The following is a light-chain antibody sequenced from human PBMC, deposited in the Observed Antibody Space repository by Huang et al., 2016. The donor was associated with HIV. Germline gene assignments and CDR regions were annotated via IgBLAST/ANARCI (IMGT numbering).Light chain of an antibody. Sequence: DIQMTQSPSTLSASVGDRVTITCRASQSISNWLAWYQQKPVKAPKLLIYKASSLESGVPSRFIGSGSETEFTLTISSLQPDDFATYYCQQYNTYSRTFGQGTKV. J-gene: IGKJ1*01. CDR3: QQYNTYSRT. CDR2: KAS. V-gene: IGKV1-5*03. CDR1: QSISNW.